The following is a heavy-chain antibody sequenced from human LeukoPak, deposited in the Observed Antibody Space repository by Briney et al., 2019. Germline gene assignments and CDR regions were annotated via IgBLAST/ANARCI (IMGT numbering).Heavy chain of an antibody. CDR1: GGSISSGGYY. D-gene: IGHD2-2*01. Sequence: SETLSLTCTVSGGSISSGGYYWSWIRQHPGKGLEWIGYIYYSGSTYYNPSLKSRVTISVDTSKNQFSLKLSSVTAADTAVYYCARDFRGVGAPAGLLDIWGQGTVVTVSS. CDR3: ARDFRGVGAPAGLLDI. J-gene: IGHJ3*02. V-gene: IGHV4-31*03. CDR2: IYYSGST.